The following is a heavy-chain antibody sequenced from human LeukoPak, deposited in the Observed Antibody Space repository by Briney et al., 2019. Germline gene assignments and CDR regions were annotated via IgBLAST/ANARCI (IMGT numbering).Heavy chain of an antibody. CDR2: IYSGGTK. D-gene: IGHD3-22*01. CDR1: GFTVSSNH. Sequence: GSLRLSCVASGFTVSSNHMSWVRQAPGKGLEWVSVIYSGGTKYYADSVKGRFTISRDNSKNTLYLQMNSLRAEDTAAYYCARAKSYDSSGYYSPEYFFDYWGQGTLVTVSS. V-gene: IGHV3-66*01. J-gene: IGHJ4*02. CDR3: ARAKSYDSSGYYSPEYFFDY.